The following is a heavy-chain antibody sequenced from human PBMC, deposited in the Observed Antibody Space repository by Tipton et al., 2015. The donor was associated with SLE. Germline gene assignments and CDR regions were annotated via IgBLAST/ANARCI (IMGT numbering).Heavy chain of an antibody. Sequence: GLVKPSETLSLTCTVSGDSIRSSSYYWGWIRQPPGKGLEWIGNIYYSGSTNYNPSLKSRVTISVDTSKNQFSLKLSSVTAADTAVYYCARGMLTWRGAIIGVDVWGQGTSVNVSS. CDR3: ARGMLTWRGAIIGVDV. CDR1: GDSIRSSSYY. J-gene: IGHJ6*02. D-gene: IGHD2-8*01. CDR2: IYYSGST. V-gene: IGHV4-61*05.